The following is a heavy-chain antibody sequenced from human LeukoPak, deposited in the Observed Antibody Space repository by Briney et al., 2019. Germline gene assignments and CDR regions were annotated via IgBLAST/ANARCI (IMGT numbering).Heavy chain of an antibody. D-gene: IGHD1-26*01. Sequence: SETLSLTCAVYGESLSKYYWTWIRQSPGKGLEWIGEINHRGSTNLNPSLKSRVTLSVDTSKHQFSLKMTSVTAADAAVYYCASSVGSTDYWGQGTLATVSS. V-gene: IGHV4-34*01. CDR3: ASSVGSTDY. J-gene: IGHJ4*02. CDR2: INHRGST. CDR1: GESLSKYY.